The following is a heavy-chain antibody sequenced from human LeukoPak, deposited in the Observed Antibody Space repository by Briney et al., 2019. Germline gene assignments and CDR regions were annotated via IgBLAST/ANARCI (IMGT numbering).Heavy chain of an antibody. CDR3: ARGHYGGNRYFDN. J-gene: IGHJ4*02. CDR1: GYTFRDYE. D-gene: IGHD4-23*01. Sequence: ASVKVSCKTSGYTFRDYEINWVRQAPGLGLEWVSWIHANSGKAGSAQKFQGRVTLTRDTSTETAFMELSGLTSDDSATYFCARGHYGGNRYFDNWGQGTLVTVSS. V-gene: IGHV1-8*01. CDR2: IHANSGKA.